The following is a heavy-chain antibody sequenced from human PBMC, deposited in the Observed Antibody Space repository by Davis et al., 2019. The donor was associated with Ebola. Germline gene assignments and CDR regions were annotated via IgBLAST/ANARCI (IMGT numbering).Heavy chain of an antibody. V-gene: IGHV1-3*01. CDR1: GYTFTSYA. CDR3: ARAGLRFLEWLSDY. Sequence: ASVKVSCKASGYTFTSYAMHWVRQAPGQRLEWMGWINAGNGNTKYSQKFQGRVTITRDTSASTAYMELSSLRSEDTAVYYCARAGLRFLEWLSDYWGQGTLVTVSS. CDR2: INAGNGNT. J-gene: IGHJ4*02. D-gene: IGHD3-3*01.